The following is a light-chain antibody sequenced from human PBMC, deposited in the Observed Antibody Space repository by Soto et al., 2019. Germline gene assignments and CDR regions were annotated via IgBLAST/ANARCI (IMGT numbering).Light chain of an antibody. CDR2: EVN. V-gene: IGLV2-14*01. CDR1: VSL. Sequence: QSALTQPASVSGSPGQSITISCTGTVSLVSWYQQHPGKVPKLIIYEVNNRPSGVSNRFSGSNSDNTASLTISGLQAEDEADYYCSLYTTSTHVFGTGTKVTVL. J-gene: IGLJ1*01. CDR3: SLYTTSTHV.